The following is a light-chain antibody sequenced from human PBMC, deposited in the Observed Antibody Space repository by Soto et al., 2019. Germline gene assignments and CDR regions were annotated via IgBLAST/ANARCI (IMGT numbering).Light chain of an antibody. Sequence: EIVLAQSPGTLSLSPGERATLSCRASQSVGNGYLAWHQQKPGQAPRLLVYGASSRATGIPDRFSGSGSETVFTLTISRLEHEDVAVYYCQQYDTSPPTFGQGTKVELK. CDR1: QSVGNGY. CDR3: QQYDTSPPT. CDR2: GAS. J-gene: IGKJ1*01. V-gene: IGKV3-20*01.